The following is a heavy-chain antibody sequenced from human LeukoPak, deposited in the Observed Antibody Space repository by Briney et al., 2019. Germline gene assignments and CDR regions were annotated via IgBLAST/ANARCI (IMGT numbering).Heavy chain of an antibody. CDR3: ARDGEVLSSSWFWFDP. V-gene: IGHV4-38-2*02. Sequence: SETLSLTCTASGYSISSGDYWVWIRQRPGKGLEWIGNIYHSGSTYYNPSLKSRVTISVDTSKNQFSLKVRSVTAADTAVYYCARDGEVLSSSWFWFDPWGQGTLVTVSS. J-gene: IGHJ5*02. CDR2: IYHSGST. CDR1: GYSISSGDY. D-gene: IGHD6-13*01.